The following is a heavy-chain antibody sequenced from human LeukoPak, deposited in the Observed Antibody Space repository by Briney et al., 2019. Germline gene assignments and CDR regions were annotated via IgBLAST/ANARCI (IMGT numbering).Heavy chain of an antibody. J-gene: IGHJ4*02. V-gene: IGHV3-30*02. CDR2: IRYDGSNK. Sequence: GGSLRLSCAASGFTFSSYGMHWVRQAPGKGLEGVAFIRYDGSNKYYADSVKGRFTISRDNSKNTLYLQMNSLRAEDTAVYYCAKEGRGGSYFWYFDYWGQGTLVTVSS. CDR3: AKEGRGGSYFWYFDY. D-gene: IGHD1-26*01. CDR1: GFTFSSYG.